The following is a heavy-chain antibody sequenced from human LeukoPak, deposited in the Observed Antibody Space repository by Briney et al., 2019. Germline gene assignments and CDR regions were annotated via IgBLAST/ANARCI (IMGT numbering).Heavy chain of an antibody. D-gene: IGHD6-19*01. Sequence: GGSLRLSCAASGFTVSSKYMAWVRQAPGKGLEWVSFINSGGTTNYADSVKGRFTISRDYSKNTLNLQMNSLRAEDTAVYYCATIVSDSRGWYHFDHWGQGALVTVSS. CDR3: ATIVSDSRGWYHFDH. CDR2: INSGGTT. J-gene: IGHJ4*02. CDR1: GFTVSSKY. V-gene: IGHV3-66*01.